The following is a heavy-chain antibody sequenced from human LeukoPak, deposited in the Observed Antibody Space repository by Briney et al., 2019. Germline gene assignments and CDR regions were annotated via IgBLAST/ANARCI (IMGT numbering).Heavy chain of an antibody. V-gene: IGHV5-51*01. CDR2: IYPGDSDT. CDR3: ARSIVDIVATMATEFDY. CDR1: GYSFTSYW. J-gene: IGHJ4*02. Sequence: GESPKISCKGSGYSFTSYWIGWVRQMPGKGLEWMGIIYPGDSDTRYSPSFQGQVTISADKSISTAYLQWSSLKASDTAMYYCARSIVDIVATMATEFDYWGQGTLVTVSS. D-gene: IGHD5-12*01.